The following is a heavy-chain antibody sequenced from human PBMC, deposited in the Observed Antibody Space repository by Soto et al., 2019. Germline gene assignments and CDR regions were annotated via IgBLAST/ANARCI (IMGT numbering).Heavy chain of an antibody. Sequence: ASVKVSCKASGYTFTSYGISWVRQAPGQGLEWMGWISAYNGNTNYAQRLQGRVTMTTDTSTSTAYMELRSLRSDDTAVYYCAREGPSGSYHNWFDPWGQGTLVTVS. J-gene: IGHJ5*02. D-gene: IGHD1-26*01. CDR2: ISAYNGNT. CDR3: AREGPSGSYHNWFDP. V-gene: IGHV1-18*01. CDR1: GYTFTSYG.